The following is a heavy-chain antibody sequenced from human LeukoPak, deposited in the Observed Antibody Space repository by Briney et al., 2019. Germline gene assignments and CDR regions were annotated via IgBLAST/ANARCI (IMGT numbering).Heavy chain of an antibody. CDR3: AKEHRDGRYFDY. D-gene: IGHD2-8*01. CDR1: GFTFSSYA. J-gene: IGHJ4*02. CDR2: ISGSGGST. V-gene: IGHV3-23*01. Sequence: TGGSLRLSCAASGFTFSSYAMSWVRQAPGKGLEWVSAISGSGGSTYYADSVKGRFTISRDNPKNTPYLQMNSLRAEDTAVYYCAKEHRDGRYFDYWGQGTLVTVSS.